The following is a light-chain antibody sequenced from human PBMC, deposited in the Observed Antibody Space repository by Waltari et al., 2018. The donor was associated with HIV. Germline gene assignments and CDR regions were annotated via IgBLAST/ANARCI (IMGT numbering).Light chain of an antibody. Sequence: ATLSCRASQSVRSGYLAWYQHKPGQAPRLLIYGESSRATGIPDRFSGSGSGTDFTLSINRLEPEDFAVYFCQQFYRPPYAFGQGTKLDIK. CDR2: GES. CDR1: QSVRSGY. V-gene: IGKV3-20*01. CDR3: QQFYRPPYA. J-gene: IGKJ2*01.